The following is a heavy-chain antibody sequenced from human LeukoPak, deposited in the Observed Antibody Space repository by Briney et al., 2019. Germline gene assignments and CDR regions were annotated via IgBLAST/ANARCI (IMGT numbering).Heavy chain of an antibody. CDR2: INHSGST. J-gene: IGHJ6*03. CDR3: AETTVTNYYYYMDV. Sequence: SEPLSLTCAVYGGSFSGYYWSWIRQPPGKGLEWIGEINHSGSTNYNPSLKSRVTISVDTSKNQFSLKLSSVTAADTAVYYCAETTVTNYYYYMDVWGKGTTVTVSS. V-gene: IGHV4-34*01. D-gene: IGHD4-11*01. CDR1: GGSFSGYY.